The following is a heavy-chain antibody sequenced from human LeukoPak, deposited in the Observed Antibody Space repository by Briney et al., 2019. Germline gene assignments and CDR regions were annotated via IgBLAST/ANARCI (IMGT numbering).Heavy chain of an antibody. V-gene: IGHV3-74*01. CDR1: GFTFSSYW. D-gene: IGHD3-10*01. CDR3: ARAVLLWFGDV. CDR2: INSDGSST. J-gene: IGHJ6*04. Sequence: GGSLRLSCAASGFTFSSYWMHWVRQAPGKGLVWVSRINSDGSSTSYADSVKGRFTISRDNSKNTLYLQMNSLRAEDTAVYYCARAVLLWFGDVWGKGTTVTISS.